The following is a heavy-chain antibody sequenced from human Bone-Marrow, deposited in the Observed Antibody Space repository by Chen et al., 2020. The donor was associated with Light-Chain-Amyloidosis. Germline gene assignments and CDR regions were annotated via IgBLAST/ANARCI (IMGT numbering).Heavy chain of an antibody. CDR2: VIPILDTP. J-gene: IGHJ3*02. V-gene: IGHV1-69*01. D-gene: IGHD2-15*01. Sequence: QVQLVQSGAEVKKPGSSLKVSRRTSGGTFSSFPIIWVRQAPGQGLEWVGGVIPILDTPTYAQKFQGRVTITADDSTSTAYMELRSLTSEDTAVYFCARVPRVLAAHALDIWGQGTIVSVSS. CDR3: ARVPRVLAAHALDI. CDR1: GGTFSSFP.